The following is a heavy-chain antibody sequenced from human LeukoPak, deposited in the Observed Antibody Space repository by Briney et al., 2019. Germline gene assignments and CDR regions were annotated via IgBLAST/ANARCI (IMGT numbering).Heavy chain of an antibody. J-gene: IGHJ5*02. CDR1: GFNFDNFA. V-gene: IGHV3-30*04. CDR3: ARPSPPGDGYNPPDH. CDR2: ISHDARTK. D-gene: IGHD5-24*01. Sequence: PGKSLTLSCVVSGFNFDNFAMHWVRQPLGKGLEWVAVISHDARTKYYADSMKGRITISRGNSKNTLFLQMNNLRTEDTAVYFCARPSPPGDGYNPPDHWGQGTLVTVSS.